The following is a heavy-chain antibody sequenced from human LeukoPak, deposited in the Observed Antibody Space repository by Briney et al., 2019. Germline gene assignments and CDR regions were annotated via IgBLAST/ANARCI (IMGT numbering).Heavy chain of an antibody. CDR1: GFTFSSYA. CDR2: ISGSGGST. CDR3: AREAVAGRGFDY. J-gene: IGHJ4*02. D-gene: IGHD6-19*01. V-gene: IGHV3-23*01. Sequence: PGGSLRLSCAASGFTFSSYAMSWVRQAPGKGLEWVSAISGSGGSTYYADSVKGRFTISRDNAKNSLYLQVNSLRVEDTALYFCAREAVAGRGFDYWGQGALVTASS.